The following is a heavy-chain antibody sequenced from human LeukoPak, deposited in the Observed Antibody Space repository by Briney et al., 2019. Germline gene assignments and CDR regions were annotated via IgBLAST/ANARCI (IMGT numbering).Heavy chain of an antibody. D-gene: IGHD1-26*01. Sequence: SETLSLTCTVSGGSISSDYWSWIRQSAGRGLEWIGFIYYSGTTHYNPSLKSRVTMSVATSNNQFSLRLSSVTAADTAIYYCARHSGASPHYFDYWGQGALVTVSS. J-gene: IGHJ4*02. CDR2: IYYSGTT. CDR3: ARHSGASPHYFDY. V-gene: IGHV4-59*08. CDR1: GGSISSDY.